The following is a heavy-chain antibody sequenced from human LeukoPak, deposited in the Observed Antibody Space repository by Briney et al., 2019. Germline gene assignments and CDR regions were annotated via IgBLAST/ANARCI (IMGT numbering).Heavy chain of an antibody. V-gene: IGHV3-23*01. CDR1: GFTFSSYG. Sequence: PGGTLRLSCAASGFTFSSYGMSWVRQAPGKGLEWVSAISGSGGSTYYADSVKGRFTISRDNSKNTLYLQMNSLRAKDTAVYYCAKDFIYDSSGGYMDVWGKGTTVTISS. D-gene: IGHD3-22*01. CDR3: AKDFIYDSSGGYMDV. CDR2: ISGSGGST. J-gene: IGHJ6*03.